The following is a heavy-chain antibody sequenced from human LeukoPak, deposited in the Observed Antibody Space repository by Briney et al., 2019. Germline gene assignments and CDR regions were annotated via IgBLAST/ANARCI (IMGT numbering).Heavy chain of an antibody. Sequence: SETLSLTCAVYGGSFSGYYWSWIRQPPGKGLEWIGEINHSGSTYYNPSLKSRVTISVDTSKNQFSLKLSSVTAADTAVYYCARDPLSGSYDENWFDPWGQGTLVTVSS. CDR1: GGSFSGYY. D-gene: IGHD1-26*01. CDR3: ARDPLSGSYDENWFDP. CDR2: INHSGST. J-gene: IGHJ5*02. V-gene: IGHV4-34*01.